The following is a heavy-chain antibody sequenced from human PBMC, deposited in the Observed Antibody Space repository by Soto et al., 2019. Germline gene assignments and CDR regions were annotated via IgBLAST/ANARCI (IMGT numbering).Heavy chain of an antibody. D-gene: IGHD1-1*01. CDR3: ARKQLAYWYFDL. V-gene: IGHV3-7*01. J-gene: IGHJ2*01. Sequence: EVQLVESGGGLVQPGGSLRLSCAASGFTCSSYWMSWVRQAPGKGLEWVANIKQDGSEKYYVDSVKGRFTISRDNAKNSLYLQMNSLRAEDTAVFYCARKQLAYWYFDLWGRGTLVTVSS. CDR2: IKQDGSEK. CDR1: GFTCSSYW.